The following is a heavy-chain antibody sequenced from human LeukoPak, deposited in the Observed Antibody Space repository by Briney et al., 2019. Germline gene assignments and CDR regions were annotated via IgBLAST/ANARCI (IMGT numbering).Heavy chain of an antibody. CDR3: AKGLSALPAAGEY. J-gene: IGHJ4*02. Sequence: GGSLRLSCAASGFTFSNSVMHWVRQAPGKGLEWVAYILSDGSEKHYADSVKGRFTISRDNSKNTMYLQMNSLRAEDTAVYYCAKGLSALPAAGEYWGPGTLVTVSS. D-gene: IGHD2-2*01. CDR1: GFTFSNSV. CDR2: ILSDGSEK. V-gene: IGHV3-30*02.